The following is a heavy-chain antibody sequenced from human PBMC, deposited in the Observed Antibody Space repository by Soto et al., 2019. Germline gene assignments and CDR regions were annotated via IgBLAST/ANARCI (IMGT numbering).Heavy chain of an antibody. Sequence: GGSLRLSCAASGFTFSSYSMNWVRQAPGKGLEWVSSISSSSSYIYYADSVKGRFTISRDNAKNSLYLQMNSLRAEDTAVYYCARVGDSSGQPFDYWGQGTLVTVSS. J-gene: IGHJ4*02. CDR2: ISSSSSYI. CDR3: ARVGDSSGQPFDY. CDR1: GFTFSSYS. D-gene: IGHD3-22*01. V-gene: IGHV3-21*01.